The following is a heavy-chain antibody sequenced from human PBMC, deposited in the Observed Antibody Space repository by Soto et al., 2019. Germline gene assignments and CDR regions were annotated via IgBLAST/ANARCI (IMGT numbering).Heavy chain of an antibody. CDR3: ARDSPFIAAAGGFDY. D-gene: IGHD6-13*01. V-gene: IGHV3-33*01. CDR2: IWYDGSNK. CDR1: GFTFSSYG. J-gene: IGHJ4*02. Sequence: QVQLVESGGGVVQPGRSLRLSCAASGFTFSSYGMHWVRQAPGKGLEWVAVIWYDGSNKYYADSVKGRFTISRDNSKNTLYLQMNSLRAEDTAVYYSARDSPFIAAAGGFDYWGQGTLVTVSS.